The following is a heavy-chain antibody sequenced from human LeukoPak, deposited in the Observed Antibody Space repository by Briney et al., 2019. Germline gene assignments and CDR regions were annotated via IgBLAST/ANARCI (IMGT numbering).Heavy chain of an antibody. D-gene: IGHD2-21*01. CDR1: GFTFRNYW. Sequence: PGGSLRLSCAASGFTFRNYWMSWVRQVPGTGLEWVANIKQDGSDRNYVTSVRGRFTISRDNAESSLYLQMNSLRAEDTAVYYCVRDYQVGNSPAFGDCWGQGTLVTVSS. CDR3: VRDYQVGNSPAFGDC. J-gene: IGHJ4*02. CDR2: IKQDGSDR. V-gene: IGHV3-7*03.